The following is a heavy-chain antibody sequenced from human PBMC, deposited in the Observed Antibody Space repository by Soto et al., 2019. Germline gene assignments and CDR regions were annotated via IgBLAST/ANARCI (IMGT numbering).Heavy chain of an antibody. J-gene: IGHJ4*02. V-gene: IGHV3-33*01. CDR2: IWYGGSNK. Sequence: PGGSLRLSCAASGFTFSSYGMHWVRQAPGKGLEWVAVIWYGGSNKYYADSVKGRFTISRDNSKNTLYLQMNSLRAEDTAVYYCARESPKDYDSSGFHFDYWGQGTLVTVSS. CDR3: ARESPKDYDSSGFHFDY. D-gene: IGHD3-22*01. CDR1: GFTFSSYG.